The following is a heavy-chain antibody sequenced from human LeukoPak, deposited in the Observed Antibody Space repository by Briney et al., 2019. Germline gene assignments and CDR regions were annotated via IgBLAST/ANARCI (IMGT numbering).Heavy chain of an antibody. J-gene: IGHJ3*02. D-gene: IGHD2-15*01. Sequence: GGSLRLSCAASGFTFSSYSMNWVRQAPGKGLEWVSSISSSSSYIYYADSVKGRFTISRDNAKNSLYLQMNSLRAEDPAVDYFAGDSPGILGVFDIGGKGKMFTVSS. V-gene: IGHV3-21*01. CDR3: AGDSPGILGVFDI. CDR1: GFTFSSYS. CDR2: ISSSSSYI.